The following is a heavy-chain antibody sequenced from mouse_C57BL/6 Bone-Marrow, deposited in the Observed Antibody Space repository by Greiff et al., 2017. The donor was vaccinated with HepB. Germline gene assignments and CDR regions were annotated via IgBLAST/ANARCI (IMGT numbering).Heavy chain of an antibody. J-gene: IGHJ3*01. CDR2: IDPENGDT. Sequence: EVQLQQSGAELVRPGASVKLSCTASGFNIKDDYMHWVKQRPEQGLEWIGWIDPENGDTEYASKLQGKATITADTSSNTAYLQLSSLTSEDTAVYYCTAQVLAYWGQGTLVTVSA. V-gene: IGHV14-4*01. D-gene: IGHD3-2*02. CDR1: GFNIKDDY. CDR3: TAQVLAY.